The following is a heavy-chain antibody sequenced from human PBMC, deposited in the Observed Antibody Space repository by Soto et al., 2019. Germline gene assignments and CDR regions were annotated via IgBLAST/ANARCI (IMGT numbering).Heavy chain of an antibody. D-gene: IGHD3-16*01. CDR2: ISGSGGST. Sequence: EVQLLESGGGLVQPGGSLRLSCAASGFTFSSYAMSWVRQAPGKGLEWVSAISGSGGSTYYADSVKGRFTISRDNSKNTLYLQMNGLRAEDTAVYYCAKDRGSCPGGVCYFDYWGQGTLVTVSS. CDR1: GFTFSSYA. V-gene: IGHV3-23*01. J-gene: IGHJ4*02. CDR3: AKDRGSCPGGVCYFDY.